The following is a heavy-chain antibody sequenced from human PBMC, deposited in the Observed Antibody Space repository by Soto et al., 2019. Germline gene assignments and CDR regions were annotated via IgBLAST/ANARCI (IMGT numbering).Heavy chain of an antibody. CDR2: ISGSGGAT. V-gene: IGHV3-23*01. Sequence: GGSLRLSCAASGFTFSTYAMSWVRQAPGKGLEWVSAISGSGGATYYADSVKGRFTISRDNSKNTLYLQMNSLRAEDTAVYYCANGYGGAAADSDYWGQGTLVTVSS. J-gene: IGHJ4*02. CDR3: ANGYGGAAADSDY. CDR1: GFTFSTYA. D-gene: IGHD6-13*01.